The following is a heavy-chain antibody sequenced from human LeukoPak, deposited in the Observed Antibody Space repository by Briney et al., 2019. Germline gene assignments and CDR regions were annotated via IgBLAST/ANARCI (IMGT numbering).Heavy chain of an antibody. J-gene: IGHJ4*02. CDR2: IFIGVGT. V-gene: IGHV3-66*01. D-gene: IGHD2-21*02. CDR1: GFSVSNNY. Sequence: PGGSLRLSCAASGFSVSNNYMTWVRQAPGKGLEWVSIIFIGVGTYYTDSVKGRSTISRDNSKNTLYLQMNSLGAEDTAVYYCARASDGGYYFDFWGQGTLVTVSS. CDR3: ARASDGGYYFDF.